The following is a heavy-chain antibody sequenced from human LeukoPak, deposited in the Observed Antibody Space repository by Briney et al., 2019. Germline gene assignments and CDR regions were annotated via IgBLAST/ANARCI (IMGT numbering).Heavy chain of an antibody. CDR2: MNPNSGNT. CDR3: ARIPQRVPHNWFDP. J-gene: IGHJ5*02. V-gene: IGHV1-8*01. D-gene: IGHD2-2*01. Sequence: GASVKVSCKASGYTFTSYDINWVRQATGQGLEWMGWMNPNSGNTGYAQKFQGRVTMTRDTSISTAYMELSSLRSDDTAVYYCARIPQRVPHNWFDPWGQGTLVTVSS. CDR1: GYTFTSYD.